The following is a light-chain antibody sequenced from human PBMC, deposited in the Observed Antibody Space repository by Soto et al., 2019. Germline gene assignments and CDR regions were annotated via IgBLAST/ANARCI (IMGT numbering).Light chain of an antibody. CDR1: QSVRSER. CDR2: SAS. J-gene: IGKJ1*01. CDR3: QQYNNWPPT. V-gene: IGKV3-15*01. Sequence: EIVLTQSPDTLSLSPGERATLSCRASQSVRSERLAWYQQKRGQAPRLLTDSASTRAPDTPARFSGSGSGTEFTLTISALQSEDFAVYYCQQYNNWPPTFGQGTKVDIK.